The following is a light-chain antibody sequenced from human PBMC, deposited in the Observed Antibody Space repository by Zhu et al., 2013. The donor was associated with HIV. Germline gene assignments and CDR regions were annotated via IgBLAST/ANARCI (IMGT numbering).Light chain of an antibody. Sequence: EIVMTQSPATLSVSAGDTATLSCRASQSVSSNLAWFQVKRGQAPRLLIYDASIRATGIPARFSGSGSGTEFTLTINGLEPEDFALYYCQVYGSSTRLTFGGGTKVDMK. CDR3: QVYGSSTRLT. V-gene: IGKV3D-15*01. J-gene: IGKJ4*01. CDR2: DAS. CDR1: QSVSSN.